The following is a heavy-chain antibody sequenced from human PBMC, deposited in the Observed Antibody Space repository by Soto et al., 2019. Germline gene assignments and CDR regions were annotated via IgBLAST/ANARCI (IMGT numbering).Heavy chain of an antibody. V-gene: IGHV3-30*03. D-gene: IGHD2-15*01. CDR1: GFTFSGYG. J-gene: IGHJ4*02. CDR2: LANDGSYQ. Sequence: QVQLVESGGGVVQPGGSLRLSCAASGFTFSGYGMHWVRQSPGEGLEWVAILANDGSYQYYAESVKGRFTISRDSSKNTLYLQMDSLRPEDTAVYYCARSIGGSSYYPPDYWGQGTLVTVSS. CDR3: ARSIGGSSYYPPDY.